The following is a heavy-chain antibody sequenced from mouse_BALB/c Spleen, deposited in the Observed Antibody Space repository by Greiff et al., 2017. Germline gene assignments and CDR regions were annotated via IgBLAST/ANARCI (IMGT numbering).Heavy chain of an antibody. J-gene: IGHJ3*01. CDR1: GYTFTSYW. Sequence: VKLQQPGAELVKPGASVKLSCKASGYTFTSYWMHWVKQRPGQGLEWIGEINPSNGRTNYNEKFKSKATLTVDKSSSTAYMQLSSLTSEDSAVYYCARDYYRSWFAYWGQGTLVTVSA. CDR3: ARDYYRSWFAY. V-gene: IGHV1S81*02. D-gene: IGHD2-14*01. CDR2: INPSNGRT.